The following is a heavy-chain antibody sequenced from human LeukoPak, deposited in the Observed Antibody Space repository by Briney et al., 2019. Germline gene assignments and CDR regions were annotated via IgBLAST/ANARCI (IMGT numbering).Heavy chain of an antibody. D-gene: IGHD3-9*01. V-gene: IGHV3-30*04. J-gene: IGHJ6*03. CDR3: ARLHYDILTGWDYYYMDV. CDR2: ISYDGSNK. CDR1: GFTFSSYA. Sequence: GGSLRLSCAASGFTFSSYAMHWVRQAPGKGLEWVAVISYDGSNKYYADSVKGRFTISRDNSKNTLYLQMYSLRAEDTAVYYCARLHYDILTGWDYYYMDVWGKGTTVTISS.